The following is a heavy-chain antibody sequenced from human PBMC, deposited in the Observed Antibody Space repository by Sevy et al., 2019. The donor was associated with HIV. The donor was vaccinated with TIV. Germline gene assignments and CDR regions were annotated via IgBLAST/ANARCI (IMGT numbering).Heavy chain of an antibody. D-gene: IGHD3-22*01. CDR3: AKDILGESSGYFDY. CDR2: ISWDGGST. CDR1: GFTFDDYA. V-gene: IGHV3-43D*03. J-gene: IGHJ4*02. Sequence: GGSLRLSCAASGFTFDDYAMHWVRQAPGKGLEWVSLISWDGGSTNYADSVKGRFTISRDNSKNSLYLQMNSLRAEDTALYYCAKDILGESSGYFDYWGQGTLVTVSS.